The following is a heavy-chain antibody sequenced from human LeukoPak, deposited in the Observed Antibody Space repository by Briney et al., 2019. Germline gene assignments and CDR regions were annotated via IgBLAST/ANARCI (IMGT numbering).Heavy chain of an antibody. CDR1: GFTFSTYN. Sequence: LGGSLRLSCAASGFTFSTYNMNWVRQAPGKGREWISYINADSSTIQYADSVRGRFTTSRDNAKNSLYLQMNSLRAEDTAVYYCVRDNSRGQSLGVIYWGQGSLVTVSS. J-gene: IGHJ4*02. V-gene: IGHV3-48*01. CDR2: INADSSTI. CDR3: VRDNSRGQSLGVIY. D-gene: IGHD3-22*01.